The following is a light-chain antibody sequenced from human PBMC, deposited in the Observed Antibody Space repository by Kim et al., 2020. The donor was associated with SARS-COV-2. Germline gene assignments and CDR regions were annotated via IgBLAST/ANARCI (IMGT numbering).Light chain of an antibody. J-gene: IGKJ4*01. V-gene: IGKV3-11*01. CDR1: QSVSTY. Sequence: SLSPGERATLACRASQSVSTYLAWHQQDPGQAPRLLIYDASSRATGIPARFISSGSGTDFTITISSLEPEDFAVYNCQRRSNWPLTFGGGTRVEI. CDR2: DAS. CDR3: QRRSNWPLT.